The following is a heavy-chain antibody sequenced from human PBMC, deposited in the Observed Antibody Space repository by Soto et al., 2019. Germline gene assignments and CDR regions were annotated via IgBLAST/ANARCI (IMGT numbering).Heavy chain of an antibody. J-gene: IGHJ6*02. CDR3: ARDMTPRIAAAGPNYGMDV. CDR1: GYTFTSYG. Sequence: ASVKVSCKASGYTFTSYGISWVRQAPGQGLEWMGWISAYNGNTNYAQKLQGRVTMTTDTSTSTAYMELRSLRSDDTAVYYCARDMTPRIAAAGPNYGMDVWGQGTTVTVSS. D-gene: IGHD6-13*01. CDR2: ISAYNGNT. V-gene: IGHV1-18*01.